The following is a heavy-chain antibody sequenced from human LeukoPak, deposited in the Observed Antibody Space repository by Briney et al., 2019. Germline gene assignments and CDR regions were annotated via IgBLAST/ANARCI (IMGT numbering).Heavy chain of an antibody. J-gene: IGHJ4*02. Sequence: GSSVKVSCKASGGTFSSYAISWVRQAPGQGLEWMGRIIPILGIANYAQKFQGRVTITADKSTSTAYMELSSLRSEDTAVYYCATNLLYSNYVFDYWGQGTLVTVSS. V-gene: IGHV1-69*04. CDR2: IIPILGIA. CDR1: GGTFSSYA. CDR3: ATNLLYSNYVFDY. D-gene: IGHD4-11*01.